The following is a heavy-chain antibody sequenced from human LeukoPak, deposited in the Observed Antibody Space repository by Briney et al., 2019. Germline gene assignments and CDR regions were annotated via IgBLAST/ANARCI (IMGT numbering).Heavy chain of an antibody. CDR1: GYSFTSYW. J-gene: IGHJ6*03. V-gene: IGHV5-51*01. CDR3: ARRSSSSHPYYYYYMDV. CDR2: IDPGDSDT. Sequence: GESLKISCKGSGYSFTSYWIGWVRQMPGKGLEWMGIIDPGDSDTRYSPSFQGQVTISADKSISTAYLQWSSLKASDTAIYYRARRSSSSHPYYYYYMDVWGKGTTVTVSS. D-gene: IGHD6-6*01.